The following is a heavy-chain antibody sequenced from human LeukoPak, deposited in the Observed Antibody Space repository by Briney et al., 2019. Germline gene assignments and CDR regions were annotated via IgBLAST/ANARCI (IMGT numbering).Heavy chain of an antibody. CDR3: ATLSITIFGVVPPDAFDI. J-gene: IGHJ3*02. Sequence: ASVKVSCKASGYTFTGYYMHWVRQAPGQGLEWMGWINPNSGGTNYAQKFQGSVTMTRDTSTSTAYMELSRLRSDDTAVYYCATLSITIFGVVPPDAFDIWGQGTMVTVSS. D-gene: IGHD3-3*01. CDR2: INPNSGGT. V-gene: IGHV1-2*02. CDR1: GYTFTGYY.